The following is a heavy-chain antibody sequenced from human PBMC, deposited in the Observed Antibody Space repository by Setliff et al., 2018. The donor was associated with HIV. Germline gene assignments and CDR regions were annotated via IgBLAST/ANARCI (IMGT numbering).Heavy chain of an antibody. Sequence: GGSLRLSCAASGVTVSKDYMSWVRQAPGKGLEWASVIYTGGATFYADSVKARFTISRDNSRNTLYLQMNSLRAEDTAVYYCARSNLRRYGDPDWYFDLWGRGTLVTVSS. V-gene: IGHV3-66*02. J-gene: IGHJ2*01. D-gene: IGHD4-17*01. CDR2: IYTGGAT. CDR3: ARSNLRRYGDPDWYFDL. CDR1: GVTVSKDY.